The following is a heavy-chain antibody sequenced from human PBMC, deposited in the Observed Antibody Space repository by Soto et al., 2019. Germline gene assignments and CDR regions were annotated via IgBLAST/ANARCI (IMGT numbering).Heavy chain of an antibody. CDR1: GYTFTNYD. D-gene: IGHD2-2*01. CDR2: MNTNSGNT. CDR3: ARGPMSCTSSSCPYFFYY. J-gene: IGHJ4*02. V-gene: IGHV1-8*01. Sequence: QVQLVQSGAEVKKPGASVKVSCKASGYTFTNYDINWVRQATGQGLEWMGWMNTNSGNTGYAQKLQGKVTMTRNTSMSTAAMELSSLRSEDTAVYYCARGPMSCTSSSCPYFFYYWGQGTLVTVSS.